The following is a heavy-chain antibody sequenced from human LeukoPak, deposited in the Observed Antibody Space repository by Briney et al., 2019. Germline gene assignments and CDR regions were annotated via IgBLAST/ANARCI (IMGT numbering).Heavy chain of an antibody. V-gene: IGHV4-39*07. CDR1: GGSISSTSHY. CDR2: INHSGST. CDR3: ASKSGYSYGDGNGVSWFDP. J-gene: IGHJ5*02. D-gene: IGHD5-18*01. Sequence: PSETLSLTCTVSGGSISSTSHYWGWIRQPPGKGLEWIGEINHSGSTNYNPSLKSRVTISVDTSKNQFSLKLSSVTAADTAVYYCASKSGYSYGDGNGVSWFDPWGQGTLVTVSS.